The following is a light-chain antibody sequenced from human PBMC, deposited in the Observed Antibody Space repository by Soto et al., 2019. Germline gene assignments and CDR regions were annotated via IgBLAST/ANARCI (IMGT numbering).Light chain of an antibody. J-gene: IGKJ1*01. Sequence: DIQMTQSPSTLSGSVGDRVTITCRASQSIGGWLAWYQQKPGKAPKLLIFDGSSLKSGVPSRFSGSGSGKEFTLTISSLKPVDFATYYCQKYDSYSLTLGQGTKVDIK. CDR2: DGS. V-gene: IGKV1-5*01. CDR3: QKYDSYSLT. CDR1: QSIGGW.